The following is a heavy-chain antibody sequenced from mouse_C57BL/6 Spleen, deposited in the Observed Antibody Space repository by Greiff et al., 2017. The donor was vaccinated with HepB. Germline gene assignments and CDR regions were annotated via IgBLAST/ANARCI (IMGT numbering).Heavy chain of an antibody. CDR1: GYTFTSYW. CDR2: IYPGSGST. Sequence: QVQLQQPGAELVKPGASVKMSCKASGYTFTSYWITWVKQRPGQGLEWIGDIYPGSGSTNYNEKFKSKATLTVDTSSSTAYMQLSSLTSEDSAVYYCARWVYYYYGSSRDYWGQGTTLTVSS. D-gene: IGHD1-1*01. J-gene: IGHJ2*01. CDR3: ARWVYYYYGSSRDY. V-gene: IGHV1-55*01.